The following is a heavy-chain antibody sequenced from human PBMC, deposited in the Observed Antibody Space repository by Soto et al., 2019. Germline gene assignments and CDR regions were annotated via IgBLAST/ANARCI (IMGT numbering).Heavy chain of an antibody. D-gene: IGHD6-19*01. CDR2: IYPGDSDI. CDR1: GYTFISYW. V-gene: IGHV5-51*01. J-gene: IGHJ4*02. Sequence: GESLKISCQASGYTFISYWISGVRQMRGKGLEWMGIIYPGDSDIRDNQSFQGQVTISADKSINTAYLQWSSLKASDTAMYYCARIIAEAGTGFDFWGQGTLVTVSS. CDR3: ARIIAEAGTGFDF.